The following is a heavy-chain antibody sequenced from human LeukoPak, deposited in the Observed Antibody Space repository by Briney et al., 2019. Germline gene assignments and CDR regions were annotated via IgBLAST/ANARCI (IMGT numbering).Heavy chain of an antibody. V-gene: IGHV3-30*18. Sequence: GGSLRLSCAASGFTFSNYGMHWVRQAPGKGLEWVVVISHDGSNNNYADPVKGRFTISRDNSKNTLYLQMNSLRAEDTAIYYCAKLSHSSGDDYWGQGTAVIVSS. CDR2: ISHDGSNN. D-gene: IGHD6-19*01. CDR1: GFTFSNYG. J-gene: IGHJ4*02. CDR3: AKLSHSSGDDY.